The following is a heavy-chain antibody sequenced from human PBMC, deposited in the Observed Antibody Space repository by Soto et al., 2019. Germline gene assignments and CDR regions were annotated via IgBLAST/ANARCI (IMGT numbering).Heavy chain of an antibody. CDR3: ARGEQLVHFDS. CDR1: GYILPDYY. D-gene: IGHD6-6*01. Sequence: GSVKVSCKAYGYILPDYYVHWVRQAPGEGLEWMGRINPNGGGTNYAQKFEGWVTMTTDTSISTAYMELSRLNFDDTAVYYCARGEQLVHFDSWGQGTLVTVSS. J-gene: IGHJ4*01. V-gene: IGHV1-2*04. CDR2: INPNGGGT.